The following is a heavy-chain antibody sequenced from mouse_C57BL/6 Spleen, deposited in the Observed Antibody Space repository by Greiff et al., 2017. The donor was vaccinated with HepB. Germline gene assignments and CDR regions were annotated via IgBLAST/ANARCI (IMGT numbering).Heavy chain of an antibody. CDR1: GFNIKNTY. J-gene: IGHJ3*01. D-gene: IGHD1-1*01. Sequence: EVQLQQSVAELVRPGASVKLSCTASGFNIKNTYMHWVKQRPEQGLEWIGRIDPANGNTKYAPKFQGKATITADTSSNTAYLQLSSLTSEDTALYYWAREDYYGSRGFAYWGQGTLVTVSA. V-gene: IGHV14-3*01. CDR2: IDPANGNT. CDR3: AREDYYGSRGFAY.